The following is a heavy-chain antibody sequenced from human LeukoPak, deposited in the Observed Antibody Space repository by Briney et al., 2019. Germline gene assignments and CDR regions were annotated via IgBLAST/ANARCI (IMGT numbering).Heavy chain of an antibody. CDR1: GFNFKSYS. D-gene: IGHD3-10*01. CDR2: ISSTSSDL. CDR3: ARAAGHYFDY. J-gene: IGHJ4*02. V-gene: IGHV3-21*06. Sequence: PGGSLRLSCAASGFNFKSYSMNWVPQAPGKGLVWVSFISSTSSDLLYADSVKGRFTVSRDNGKNSLYLQMNSLRAEDTAVYYCARAAGHYFDYWGQGSLVAVSS.